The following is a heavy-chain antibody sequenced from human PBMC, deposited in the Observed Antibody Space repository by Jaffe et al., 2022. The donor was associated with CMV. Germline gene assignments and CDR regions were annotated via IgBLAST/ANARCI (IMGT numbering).Heavy chain of an antibody. CDR2: INHSGST. V-gene: IGHV4-34*01. CDR1: GGSFSGYY. J-gene: IGHJ4*02. CDR3: ARRIYDFWSGYYHFDY. D-gene: IGHD3-3*01. Sequence: QVQLQQWGAGLLKPSETLSLTCAVYGGSFSGYYWSWIRQPPGKGLEWIGEINHSGSTNYNPSLKSRVTISVDTSKNQFSLKLSSVTAADTAVYYCARRIYDFWSGYYHFDYWGQGTLVTVSS.